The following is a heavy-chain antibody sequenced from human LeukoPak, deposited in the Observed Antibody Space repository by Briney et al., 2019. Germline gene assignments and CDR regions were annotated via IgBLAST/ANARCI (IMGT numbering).Heavy chain of an antibody. V-gene: IGHV3-30-3*01. Sequence: GGSLRLSCAASGFTFSSFAMHWVRQAPGKGLAWVALISSDGSNEYYADSVKGRFSISRDNSKNTLYLQMDSLRAEDTAVYYCAKGSGSSCYSPCDYWGQGILVTVSS. D-gene: IGHD2-15*01. CDR1: GFTFSSFA. J-gene: IGHJ4*02. CDR3: AKGSGSSCYSPCDY. CDR2: ISSDGSNE.